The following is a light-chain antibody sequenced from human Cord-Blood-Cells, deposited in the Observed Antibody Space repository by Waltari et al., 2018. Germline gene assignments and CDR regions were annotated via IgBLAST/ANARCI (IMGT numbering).Light chain of an antibody. Sequence: QSALTQPASVSGSPGQSITISCTGTSSDVGSYNLVSWYQQHQGKATKLMIYEVSKRTTVVSDRVSGSKYGNTASLTISELQAEDEADYYCCSYAGSSTYVFGTVTKVTVL. J-gene: IGLJ1*01. CDR3: CSYAGSSTYV. V-gene: IGLV2-23*02. CDR1: SSDVGSYNL. CDR2: EVS.